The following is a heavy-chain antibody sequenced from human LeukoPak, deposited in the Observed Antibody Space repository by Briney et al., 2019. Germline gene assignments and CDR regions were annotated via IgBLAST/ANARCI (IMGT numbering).Heavy chain of an antibody. CDR3: ARRPSKYYDILTGYYRSEFDY. CDR2: MNPNSGNT. CDR1: GYTFTSYD. Sequence: ASVKVSCKASGYTFTSYDINWVRQATGQGLKWMGWMNPNSGNTGYAQKFQGRVTMTRNTSTSTAYMELSSLRSEDTAVYYCARRPSKYYDILTGYYRSEFDYWGQGTLVTVSS. V-gene: IGHV1-8*01. D-gene: IGHD3-9*01. J-gene: IGHJ4*02.